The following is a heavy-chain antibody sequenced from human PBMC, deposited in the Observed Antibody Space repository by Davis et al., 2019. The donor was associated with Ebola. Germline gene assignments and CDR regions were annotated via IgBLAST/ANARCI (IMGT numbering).Heavy chain of an antibody. V-gene: IGHV3-15*01. Sequence: PGGSLRLSCAASGFTFSNAWMSWVRQAPGKGLEWVGRIKSKTDGGTTDYAAPVKGRFTISRDDSKNTLYLQMNSLKTEDTAVYYCTTGPHGEWLPEPYWGQGTLVTVSS. D-gene: IGHD3-3*01. CDR1: GFTFSNAW. CDR3: TTGPHGEWLPEPY. CDR2: IKSKTDGGTT. J-gene: IGHJ4*02.